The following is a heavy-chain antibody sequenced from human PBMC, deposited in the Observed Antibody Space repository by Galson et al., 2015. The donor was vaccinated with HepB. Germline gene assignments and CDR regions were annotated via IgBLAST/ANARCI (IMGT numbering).Heavy chain of an antibody. CDR3: ARAKEGRGYFDY. Sequence: ETLSPTCAVSGDSISNDRRWSWVRQPPGEGLEWIGEAYHSWGTNYRPFLKSRDTKSVDKSKNPFSLKLTPVTAADTAVYYCARAKEGRGYFDYWGQGTLVTVSS. D-gene: IGHD3-10*01. CDR1: GDSISNDRR. CDR2: AYHSWGT. J-gene: IGHJ4*02. V-gene: IGHV4-4*02.